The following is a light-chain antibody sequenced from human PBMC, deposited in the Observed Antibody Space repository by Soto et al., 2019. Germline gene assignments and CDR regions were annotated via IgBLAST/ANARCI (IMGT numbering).Light chain of an antibody. Sequence: DFPMTQSPSSLSASVGDRVTITCRASQSISSYLYWYQQKPGKAPKLLIYAASSLQSGVPSRFSGSGSGTDFTLPISSLQPEDFATYYCQPSYSTPLTFGEGTKVEIK. CDR2: AAS. CDR1: QSISSY. J-gene: IGKJ4*01. CDR3: QPSYSTPLT. V-gene: IGKV1-39*01.